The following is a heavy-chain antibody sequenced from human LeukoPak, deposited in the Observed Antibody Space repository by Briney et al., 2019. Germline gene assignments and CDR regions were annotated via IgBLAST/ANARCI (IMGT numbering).Heavy chain of an antibody. CDR1: GFSFNSYA. CDR2: ISDDGSIK. D-gene: IGHD6-13*01. V-gene: IGHV3-30*04. Sequence: PGRSLRLSCAASGFSFNSYAIHWVRQAPGKGLEWVAVISDDGSIKYYADSVKGRFTISRDNSKNTLYLLMNSLRTEDTAFYYCARERIATTGTGWFDPWGQGTLVTVSS. CDR3: ARERIATTGTGWFDP. J-gene: IGHJ5*02.